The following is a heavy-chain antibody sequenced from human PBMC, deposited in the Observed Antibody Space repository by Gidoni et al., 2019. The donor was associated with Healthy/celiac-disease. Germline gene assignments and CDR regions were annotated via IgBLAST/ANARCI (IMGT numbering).Heavy chain of an antibody. J-gene: IGHJ6*03. CDR2: INHSGST. V-gene: IGHV4-34*01. Sequence: QVQLQQLGAGLLKPSETLSLTCAVYGGSFCGYYWSWIRQPPGKGLEWIGEINHSGSTNYNPSLKSRVTISVDTSKNQFSLKLSSVTAADTAVYYCAREVRFLGIVYYYMDVWGKGTTVTVSS. CDR3: AREVRFLGIVYYYMDV. D-gene: IGHD3-3*01. CDR1: GGSFCGYY.